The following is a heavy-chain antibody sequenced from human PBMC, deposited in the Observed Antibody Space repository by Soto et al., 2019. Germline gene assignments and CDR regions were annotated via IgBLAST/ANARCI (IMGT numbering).Heavy chain of an antibody. Sequence: ASVKVSCKASGYTFTGYYMHWVRQAPGQGLEWMGWINPNSGGTNYAQKFQGRVTMTRDTSISTAYMELSRLRSDDTAVYYCARDRYYHDSSGYYMVSVYGMDVWRQRTTVTVSS. V-gene: IGHV1-2*02. CDR1: GYTFTGYY. J-gene: IGHJ6*02. CDR3: ARDRYYHDSSGYYMVSVYGMDV. D-gene: IGHD3-22*01. CDR2: INPNSGGT.